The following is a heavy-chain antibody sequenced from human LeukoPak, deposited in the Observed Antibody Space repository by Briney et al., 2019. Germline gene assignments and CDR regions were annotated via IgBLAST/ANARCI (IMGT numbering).Heavy chain of an antibody. CDR1: GFSVSGNH. J-gene: IGHJ6*03. D-gene: IGHD2-2*01. CDR3: ARVSYYCSSTSCSSDYYYYYMDV. CDR2: FYGGGST. V-gene: IGHV3-53*01. Sequence: GGSLRLSRAASGFSVSGNHMSWVRQAPGKGLEWVSVFYGGGSTNYADSVRGRFTISRDNSKNTLYLQMNSLRAEDTAVYYCARVSYYCSSTSCSSDYYYYYMDVWGKGTTVTVSS.